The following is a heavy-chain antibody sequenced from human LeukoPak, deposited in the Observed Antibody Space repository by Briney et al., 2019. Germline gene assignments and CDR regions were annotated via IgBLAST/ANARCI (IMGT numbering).Heavy chain of an antibody. J-gene: IGHJ6*02. D-gene: IGHD3-16*01. CDR3: AKEGDYYGMDV. CDR1: GFTFGYYA. CDR2: ISVSGGST. Sequence: GGSLRLSCAASGFTFGYYAMSWVRQAPGKGLEWVSSISVSGGSTYYADSVKGRFTISRDNSKNTVYLQMNSLRAEDTAVYYCAKEGDYYGMDVWGQGTTVTVSS. V-gene: IGHV3-23*01.